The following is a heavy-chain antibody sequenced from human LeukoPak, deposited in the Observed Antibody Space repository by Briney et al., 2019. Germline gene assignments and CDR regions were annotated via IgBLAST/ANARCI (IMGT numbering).Heavy chain of an antibody. V-gene: IGHV1-18*01. CDR1: GYTFTSYG. D-gene: IGHD6-13*01. CDR3: ARDRVPIAAAGTGGNWFDP. CDR2: INAYNGNT. J-gene: IGHJ5*02. Sequence: RASVNVSCKASGYTFTSYGISWVRQAPGQGLEWMGWINAYNGNTNYAQKLQGRVTMTTDTSTSTAYMELRSLRSDDTAVYYCARDRVPIAAAGTGGNWFDPWGQGTLVTVSS.